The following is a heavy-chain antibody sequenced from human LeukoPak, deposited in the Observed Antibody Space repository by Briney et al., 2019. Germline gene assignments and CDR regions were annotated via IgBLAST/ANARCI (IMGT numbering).Heavy chain of an antibody. CDR3: ARGYCSSTSCYSYYYYGMDV. CDR1: GFTFSSYW. Sequence: GGSLRLSCAASGFTFSSYWMHWVRQAPGKGLVWVSRINSDGSSTSYADSVKGRFAISRDNAKNTLYLQMNSLRAEDTAVYYCARGYCSSTSCYSYYYYGMDVWGQGTTVTVSS. J-gene: IGHJ6*02. CDR2: INSDGSST. V-gene: IGHV3-74*01. D-gene: IGHD2-2*01.